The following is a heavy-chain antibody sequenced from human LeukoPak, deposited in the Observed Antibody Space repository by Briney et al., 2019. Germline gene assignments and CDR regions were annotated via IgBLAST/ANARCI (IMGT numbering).Heavy chain of an antibody. CDR1: DDSISNNRYF. J-gene: IGHJ6*03. Sequence: SETLSLTCTISDDSISNNRYFWAWIRQPPGKGLEWIGYIYYSGSTNYNPSLKSRVTISVDTSKNQFSLKLSSVTAADTAVYYCARVSSYYYYYMDVWGKGTTVTVSS. CDR2: IYYSGST. D-gene: IGHD5/OR15-5a*01. V-gene: IGHV4-61*05. CDR3: ARVSSYYYYYMDV.